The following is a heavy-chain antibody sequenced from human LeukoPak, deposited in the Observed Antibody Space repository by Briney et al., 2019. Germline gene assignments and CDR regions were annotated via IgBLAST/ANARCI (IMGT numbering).Heavy chain of an antibody. Sequence: GSLRLSCAASGFTFSNAWMSWVRQPPGKGPEWIGSIYYSGSTNYNPSLKSRVTISLDTSKNQFSLKLTSVTAADTAVYYCASVRGYSSGWYASGFDPWGQGTLVTVSS. CDR2: IYYSGST. J-gene: IGHJ5*02. CDR1: GFTFSNAW. D-gene: IGHD6-19*01. V-gene: IGHV4-4*02. CDR3: ASVRGYSSGWYASGFDP.